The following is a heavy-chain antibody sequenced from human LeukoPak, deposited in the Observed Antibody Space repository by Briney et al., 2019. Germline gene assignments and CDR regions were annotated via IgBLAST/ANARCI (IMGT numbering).Heavy chain of an antibody. D-gene: IGHD3-22*01. J-gene: IGHJ5*02. CDR3: VRSHYYDSSGSQNNWFDP. CDR1: GGSISSSSYY. V-gene: IGHV4-39*07. Sequence: PSETLSFTCTVSGGSISSSSYYWSWIRQPPGKGLEWIGEINHSGSTNYNPSLKSRVTISVDTSKNQFSLRLSSVTAADTAVYYCVRSHYYDSSGSQNNWFDPWGQGTLVTVSS. CDR2: INHSGST.